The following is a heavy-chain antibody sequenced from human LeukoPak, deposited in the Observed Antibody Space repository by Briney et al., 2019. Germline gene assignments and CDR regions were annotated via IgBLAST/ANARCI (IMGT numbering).Heavy chain of an antibody. CDR3: AREAYYYDSSGYSIFDY. J-gene: IGHJ4*02. CDR1: GGSISSSSYY. V-gene: IGHV4-39*07. D-gene: IGHD3-22*01. CDR2: IYYSGSP. Sequence: SETLSLTCTVSGGSISSSSYYWGWIRQPPGKGLEWIGSIYYSGSPYYNPSLKSRVTISVDTSKNQFSLKLTSVTAADTAVYYCAREAYYYDSSGYSIFDYWGQGTLVTVSS.